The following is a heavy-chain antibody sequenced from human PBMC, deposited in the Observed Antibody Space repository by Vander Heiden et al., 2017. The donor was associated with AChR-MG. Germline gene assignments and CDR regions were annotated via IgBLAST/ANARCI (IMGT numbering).Heavy chain of an antibody. Sequence: QVQLVESGGGVVQPGRSLRLSCAASGFTFSSYGMHWVRQAPGKGLEWVAVIWYDGSNKYYADSVKGRFTISRDNSKNTLYLQMNSLRAEDTAVYYCARDSGRGLYYYYGMDVWGQGTTVTVSS. CDR3: ARDSGRGLYYYYGMDV. J-gene: IGHJ6*02. CDR2: IWYDGSNK. CDR1: GFTFSSYG. V-gene: IGHV3-33*01. D-gene: IGHD3-10*01.